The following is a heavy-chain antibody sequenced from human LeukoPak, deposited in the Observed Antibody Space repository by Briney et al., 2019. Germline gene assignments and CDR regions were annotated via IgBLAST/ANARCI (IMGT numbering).Heavy chain of an antibody. Sequence: PSQTLSLTCTVSGGSISSGGYYWSWIRQHPGKGLEWIGYVYYSGSTKYNSSFKSRVTISLDTSKNQFSLKLTSVTAADTAVYYCATPSGIFYYLYGMDVWGQGTTVTVSS. CDR1: GGSISSGGYY. D-gene: IGHD2-8*01. J-gene: IGHJ6*02. CDR2: VYYSGST. V-gene: IGHV4-31*03. CDR3: ATPSGIFYYLYGMDV.